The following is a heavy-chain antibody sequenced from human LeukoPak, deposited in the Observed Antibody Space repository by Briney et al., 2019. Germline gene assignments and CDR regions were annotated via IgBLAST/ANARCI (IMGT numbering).Heavy chain of an antibody. CDR1: GGSISRYY. D-gene: IGHD6-13*01. J-gene: IGHJ4*02. Sequence: SETLSLTCTVSGGSISRYYWSWIRQPPGKGLEWIAYIYYSGSTNYNPSLKSRITISVDTSKNQFSLKLSSVTAADTAVYYCARSGIAAAGTAFDYWGQGTLVTVSS. CDR3: ARSGIAAAGTAFDY. V-gene: IGHV4-59*01. CDR2: IYYSGST.